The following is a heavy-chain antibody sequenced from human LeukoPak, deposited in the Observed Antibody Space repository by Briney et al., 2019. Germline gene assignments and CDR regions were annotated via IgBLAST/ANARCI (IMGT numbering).Heavy chain of an antibody. CDR1: GFTFSNYW. CDR2: IKQDGSKK. J-gene: IGHJ4*02. CDR3: AKDRVKYYYDSSGYYYGHSFDY. Sequence: GGSLRLSCAASGFTFSNYWMSWVRQTPGKGLEWVANIKQDGSKKNYVDSVKGRFTISRDNAKNSLYLQMNSLRAEDTAVYYCAKDRVKYYYDSSGYYYGHSFDYWGQGTLVTVSS. V-gene: IGHV3-7*03. D-gene: IGHD3-22*01.